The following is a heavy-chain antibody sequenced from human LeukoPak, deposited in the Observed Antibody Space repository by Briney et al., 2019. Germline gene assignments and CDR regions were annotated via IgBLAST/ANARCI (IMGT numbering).Heavy chain of an antibody. Sequence: GESLKISCKGSEFSFTSNWIAWVRQMPGKGLEWMGIIYPGDSDTRYGPSFQGQVTISADKSISTAYLQWSSLQASDTAIYSSASADYYDSSGHYFDSWGQGTLVTVSS. CDR2: IYPGDSDT. J-gene: IGHJ4*02. D-gene: IGHD3-22*01. V-gene: IGHV5-51*01. CDR3: ASADYYDSSGHYFDS. CDR1: EFSFTSNW.